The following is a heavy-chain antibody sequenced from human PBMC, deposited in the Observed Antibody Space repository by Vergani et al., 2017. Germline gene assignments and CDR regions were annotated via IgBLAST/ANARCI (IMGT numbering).Heavy chain of an antibody. CDR3: ASIAAAGTGPGY. CDR2: IYYSGST. D-gene: IGHD6-13*01. CDR1: GGSISSSSYY. V-gene: IGHV4-39*01. J-gene: IGHJ4*02. Sequence: QLQLQESGPGLVKPSETLSLTCTVSGGSISSSSYYWGWIRQPPGKGLEWIGSIYYSGSTYYNPSLKSRVTISEDTSKNQFSLKLSSVTAADTAVYYCASIAAAGTGPGYWGQGTLVTVSS.